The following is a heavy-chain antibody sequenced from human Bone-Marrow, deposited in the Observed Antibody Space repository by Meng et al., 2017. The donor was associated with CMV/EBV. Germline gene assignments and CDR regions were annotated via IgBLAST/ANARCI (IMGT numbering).Heavy chain of an antibody. D-gene: IGHD3-10*01. CDR3: ARDHSHYGSGSPIDY. CDR1: GFPFGDYG. CDR2: INGNGGST. Sequence: CGFPFGDYGMSGVRQAPGKGLEWVSGINGNGGSTGYADSVKGRFTISRDNAKNSLYLQMNSLRAEDTALYYCARDHSHYGSGSPIDYWGQGTLVTVSS. V-gene: IGHV3-20*03. J-gene: IGHJ4*02.